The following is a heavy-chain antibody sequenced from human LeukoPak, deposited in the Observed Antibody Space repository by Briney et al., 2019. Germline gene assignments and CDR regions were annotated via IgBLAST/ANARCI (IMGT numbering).Heavy chain of an antibody. J-gene: IGHJ6*02. CDR3: ARVGMLSTFGMDG. D-gene: IGHD2-8*01. CDR2: ISAYNGNT. CDR1: GYAFTSYG. V-gene: IGHV1-18*01. Sequence: ASVKLSCTASGYAFTSYGISWVRQPPAQGLGWMGWISAYNGNTNYAQKLQVRGTMTTDTSTSTAYMELRSTRSDDTAVYYCARVGMLSTFGMDGWGQGTTVTASS.